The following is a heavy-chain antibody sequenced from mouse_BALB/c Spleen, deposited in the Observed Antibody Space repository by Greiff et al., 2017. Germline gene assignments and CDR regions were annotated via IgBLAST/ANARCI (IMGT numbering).Heavy chain of an antibody. CDR2: ISSGGSYT. CDR3: ARRGDDYDDY. CDR1: GFTFSSYG. D-gene: IGHD2-4*01. J-gene: IGHJ2*01. Sequence: EVHLVESGGDLVKPGGSLKLSCAASGFTFSSYGMSWVRQTPDKRLEWVATISSGGSYTYYPDSVKGRFTISRDNAKNTLYLQMSSLKSEDTAMYYCARRGDDYDDYWGQGTTLTVSS. V-gene: IGHV5-6*01.